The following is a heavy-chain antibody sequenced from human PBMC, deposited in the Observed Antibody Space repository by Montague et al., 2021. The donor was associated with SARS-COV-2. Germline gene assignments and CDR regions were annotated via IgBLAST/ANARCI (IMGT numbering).Heavy chain of an antibody. D-gene: IGHD6-19*01. J-gene: IGHJ4*02. CDR3: VTPGKTAVAGQFDY. CDR2: IYEGVTT. V-gene: IGHV4-39*07. CDR1: GGSIRSTTFY. Sequence: SETLSLTCTVSGGSIRSTTFYWGWIRPSPGKGLEWIGYIYEGVTTYYNPSLKSRVAISLDTPNNQFSLKITSLIVADTAIYYCVTPGKTAVAGQFDYWGPGILVTVSS.